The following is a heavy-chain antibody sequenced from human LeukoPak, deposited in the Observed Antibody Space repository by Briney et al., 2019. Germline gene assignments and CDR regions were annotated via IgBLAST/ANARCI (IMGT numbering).Heavy chain of an antibody. Sequence: SETLSLTCTVSGGSISSYYWSWIRQPPGKGLEWIGYIYYSGSTNYNPSLKSRVTISVDTSKNQFSLKLSSVTAADTAVYYCAREGSQGYSYGYFDYWGQGTLVTVSS. V-gene: IGHV4-59*01. J-gene: IGHJ4*02. CDR2: IYYSGST. CDR1: GGSISSYY. D-gene: IGHD5-18*01. CDR3: AREGSQGYSYGYFDY.